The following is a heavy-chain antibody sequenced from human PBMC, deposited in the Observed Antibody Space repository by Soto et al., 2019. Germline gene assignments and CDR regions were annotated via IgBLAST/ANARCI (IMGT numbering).Heavy chain of an antibody. CDR2: ISPDGSQT. CDR3: SWSLNY. D-gene: IGHD1-26*01. J-gene: IGHJ4*02. Sequence: EVQLVQSGGGLVQPGGSLRLSCAASGFPFSSSWMDWVRQAPGKGPEWVANISPDGSQTYYVDSVRGRFTVSRDNAENSVYLQMNSLRVEDTAVYYCSWSLNYWGQGTLVTVS. V-gene: IGHV3-7*01. CDR1: GFPFSSSW.